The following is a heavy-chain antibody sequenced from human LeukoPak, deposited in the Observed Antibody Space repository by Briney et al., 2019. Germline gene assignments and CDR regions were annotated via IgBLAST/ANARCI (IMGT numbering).Heavy chain of an antibody. V-gene: IGHV3-23*01. J-gene: IGHJ4*02. D-gene: IGHD2-15*01. CDR3: AKQLGYCSDGSCYFPY. Sequence: GGSLRLSCAASGFTLSSYAMTWVRQAPGRGLEWVSSVDGGGGGTYYADSVKGRFTISRDNSKDTLYLQMNGLRAEDTAVYYCAKQLGYCSDGSCYFPYWGQGTLVTVSS. CDR2: VDGGGGGT. CDR1: GFTLSSYA.